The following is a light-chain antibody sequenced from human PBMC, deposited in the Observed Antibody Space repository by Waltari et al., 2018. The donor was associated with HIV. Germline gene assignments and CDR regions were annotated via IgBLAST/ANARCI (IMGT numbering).Light chain of an antibody. CDR1: SSDLVGYNF. CDR2: DVS. Sequence: QSALSQPRSVVASPRQSVTISCPATSSDLVGYNFVSCYQQHPGKAPKLMIYDVSKRPSGVPDRFSGSKSGNTASLTISGLQAGDEADYYCCSYAGSYTFKVFGGGTKLTVL. V-gene: IGLV2-11*01. CDR3: CSYAGSYTFKV. J-gene: IGLJ2*01.